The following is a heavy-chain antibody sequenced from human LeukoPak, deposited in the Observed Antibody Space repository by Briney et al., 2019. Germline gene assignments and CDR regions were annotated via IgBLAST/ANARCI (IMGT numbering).Heavy chain of an antibody. D-gene: IGHD2-21*02. Sequence: GGSLRLSCAASGFTFSSYGMHWVRQAPGKGLEWVAVIWYDGSNKYYADSVKGRYTISRDNSKNTLYLQMNSLRAEDTAVYYCARDPCGGDCYAFDIWGQGTMVTVSS. V-gene: IGHV3-33*01. CDR3: ARDPCGGDCYAFDI. J-gene: IGHJ3*02. CDR1: GFTFSSYG. CDR2: IWYDGSNK.